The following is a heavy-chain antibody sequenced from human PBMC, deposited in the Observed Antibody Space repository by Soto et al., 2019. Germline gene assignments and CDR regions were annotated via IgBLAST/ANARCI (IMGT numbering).Heavy chain of an antibody. D-gene: IGHD1-1*01. V-gene: IGHV1-2*02. CDR2: INPNSGGT. CDR1: GYTFTGYY. CDR3: ARVPNWNDVDKYYGMDV. Sequence: GASVKVSCKASGYTFTGYYMHWVRQAPGQGLEWMGWINPNSGGTNYAQKFQGRVTMTRDTSISTAYMELSRLRSDDTAVYYCARVPNWNDVDKYYGMDVWGQGATVTVSS. J-gene: IGHJ6*02.